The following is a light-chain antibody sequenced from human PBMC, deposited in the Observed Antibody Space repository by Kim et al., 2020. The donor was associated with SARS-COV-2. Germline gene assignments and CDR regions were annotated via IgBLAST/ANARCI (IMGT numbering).Light chain of an antibody. CDR1: QSLDSIY. Sequence: PGDRATLTCKTSQSLDSIYLAWYQQKPGQVPRLLISAASRRATGVPDRFSGSGSGTDFTLTISPVEPEDFAVYYCQQYGRAPRTFGGGTKVDIK. V-gene: IGKV3-20*01. J-gene: IGKJ4*01. CDR2: AAS. CDR3: QQYGRAPRT.